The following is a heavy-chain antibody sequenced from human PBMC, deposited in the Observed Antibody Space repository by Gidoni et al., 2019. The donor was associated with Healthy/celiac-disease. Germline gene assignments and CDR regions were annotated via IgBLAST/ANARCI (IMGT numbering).Heavy chain of an antibody. V-gene: IGHV3-23*01. CDR3: AKDFYYDSSGYCYY. J-gene: IGHJ4*02. CDR2: ISGSGGST. CDR1: GFTFSSYA. Sequence: EVQLLESGGGLVQPGGSLSLSCAASGFTFSSYAMSWVRQAPGKGLGWVSAISGSGGSTYYADSVKGRFTISRDNSKNTLYLQMNSLRAEDTAVYYCAKDFYYDSSGYCYYWGQGTLVTVSS. D-gene: IGHD3-22*01.